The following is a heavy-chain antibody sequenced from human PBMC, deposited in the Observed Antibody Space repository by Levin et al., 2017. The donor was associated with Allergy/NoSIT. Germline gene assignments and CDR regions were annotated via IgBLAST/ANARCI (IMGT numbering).Heavy chain of an antibody. D-gene: IGHD6-19*01. V-gene: IGHV3-33*01. CDR2: IWSDGSKQ. J-gene: IGHJ4*02. CDR1: GFTFENFG. CDR3: ARDRRFTTTGWFYFDS. Sequence: GESLKISCAASGFTFENFGLHWVRQAPGKGLEWLAVIWSDGSKQFYSDSVRGRFTISRDNSKNTLFLQMNSLSAEDTAVYYCARDRRFTTTGWFYFDSWGQGTLVTVSS.